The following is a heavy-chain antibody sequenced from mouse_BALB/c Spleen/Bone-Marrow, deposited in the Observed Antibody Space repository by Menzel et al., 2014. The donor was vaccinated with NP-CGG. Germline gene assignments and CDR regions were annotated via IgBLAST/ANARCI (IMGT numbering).Heavy chain of an antibody. V-gene: IGHV7-3*02. CDR2: IRNKANGYTT. CDR3: ARDMGLLRLDY. J-gene: IGHJ2*01. D-gene: IGHD1-2*01. Sequence: EVMLVESGGGLVQPGGSLTLSCATSGFTFTDYYMSWVRQPPGKALEWLAFIRNKANGYTTESSASVKGLFTISTDNYQSILYLQMNTLRAEDSATYYCARDMGLLRLDYWGQGTTLTVSS. CDR1: GFTFTDYY.